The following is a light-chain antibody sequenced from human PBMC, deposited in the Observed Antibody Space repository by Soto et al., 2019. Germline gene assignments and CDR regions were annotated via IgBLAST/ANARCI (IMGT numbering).Light chain of an antibody. J-gene: IGKJ4*01. CDR1: QNLLHSNGYNY. Sequence: IVMTQSPLSLPVTPGEPASISCRSSQNLLHSNGYNYLDWYLQKPGQSPQLLIFLGSNRASGVPDRFSGSGSGTDFTLTISRVEAEDVGVYYCMQSIQSPLTFGGGTKVESK. CDR2: LGS. V-gene: IGKV2-28*01. CDR3: MQSIQSPLT.